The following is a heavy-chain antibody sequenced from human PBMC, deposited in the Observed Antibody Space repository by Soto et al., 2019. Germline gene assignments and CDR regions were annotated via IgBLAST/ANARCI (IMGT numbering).Heavy chain of an antibody. V-gene: IGHV4-59*01. D-gene: IGHD6-13*01. CDR2: IHYSGTT. CDR3: AGGEASSRSLAAYYFDF. CDR1: GGSMRNYF. Sequence: PSETLSLTCTVSGGSMRNYFWTWIRQPPGKGLEWIGYIHYSGTTSFFPSYNPSLRIRVTISEDTSKNQLSLMLLSVTTADTAVYFCAGGEASSRSLAAYYFDFWGQGTLVTVSS. J-gene: IGHJ4*02.